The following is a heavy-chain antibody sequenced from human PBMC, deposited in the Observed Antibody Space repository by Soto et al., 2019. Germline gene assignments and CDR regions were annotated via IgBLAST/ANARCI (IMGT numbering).Heavy chain of an antibody. Sequence: EVPLVESGGGLVQPGGSLRLSCAASGFTFSSYSMNWVRQAPGKGLEWVSYISSSSRTIYCADSVKGRFTISRDNAKNSLYLQMNSLRAEDTAVYYCAREWDGDGYNSGWFDPWGHGTQVTVSS. D-gene: IGHD5-12*01. J-gene: IGHJ5*02. CDR3: AREWDGDGYNSGWFDP. V-gene: IGHV3-48*01. CDR2: ISSSSRTI. CDR1: GFTFSSYS.